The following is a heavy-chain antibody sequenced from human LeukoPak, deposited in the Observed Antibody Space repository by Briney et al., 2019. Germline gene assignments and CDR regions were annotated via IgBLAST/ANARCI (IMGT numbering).Heavy chain of an antibody. CDR1: GGSISSGGYY. Sequence: PSQTLSLTCTVSGGSISSGGYYWSWIRQHPGKGLEWIGYIYYSGSTYYNPSLKSRVTISVDTSKNQFPLKLSSVTAADTAVYYCARARYNWNNAGFDYWGQGTLVTVSS. CDR2: IYYSGST. V-gene: IGHV4-31*03. D-gene: IGHD1-20*01. J-gene: IGHJ4*02. CDR3: ARARYNWNNAGFDY.